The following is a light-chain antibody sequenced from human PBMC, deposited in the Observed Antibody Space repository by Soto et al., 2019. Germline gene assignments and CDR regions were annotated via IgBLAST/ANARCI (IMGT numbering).Light chain of an antibody. CDR2: DVN. CDR1: GSDVGGYNY. Sequence: QSVLTQPASVSGSPGQSITISCTGTGSDVGGYNYVSWYQQHPGKAPKLMIYDVNSRPSGVSNRFSGSKSGNTASLTISGLQAEDEADYYCSSYTTRSTLVFGGGTKLTVL. V-gene: IGLV2-14*01. J-gene: IGLJ3*02. CDR3: SSYTTRSTLV.